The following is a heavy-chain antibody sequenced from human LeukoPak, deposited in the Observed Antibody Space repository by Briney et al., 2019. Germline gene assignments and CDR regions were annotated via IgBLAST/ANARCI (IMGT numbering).Heavy chain of an antibody. Sequence: ASVKVSCKASGYTFTSYGISWVRQAPGQGLEWMGWISAYNGNTNYAQRLQGRVTMTTDTSTSTAYMELRSLRSDDTAVYCCARVGGQWPDDAFDIWGQGTMVTVSS. D-gene: IGHD6-19*01. CDR3: ARVGGQWPDDAFDI. CDR1: GYTFTSYG. CDR2: ISAYNGNT. V-gene: IGHV1-18*04. J-gene: IGHJ3*02.